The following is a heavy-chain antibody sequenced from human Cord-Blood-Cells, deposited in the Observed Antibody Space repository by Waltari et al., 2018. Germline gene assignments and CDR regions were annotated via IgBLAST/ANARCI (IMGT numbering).Heavy chain of an antibody. Sequence: EVQLVETGGGLIQPGGSLRLSCAASGFTVSSNYMSWVRQAPGKGLEWVSVIYSGGSTYYADSVKGRFTISRDNSKNTLYLQMNSLRAEDTAVYYCARGSSSSGSYFDYWGQGTLVTVSS. D-gene: IGHD6-6*01. V-gene: IGHV3-53*02. CDR2: IYSGGST. CDR1: GFTVSSNY. CDR3: ARGSSSSGSYFDY. J-gene: IGHJ4*02.